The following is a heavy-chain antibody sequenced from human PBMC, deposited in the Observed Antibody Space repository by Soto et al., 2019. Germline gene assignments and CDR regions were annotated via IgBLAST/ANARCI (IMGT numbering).Heavy chain of an antibody. Sequence: QVQLVQSGAEVKKPGSSVKVSCKASGGTFSSYAISWVRQAPGQGLEWMRGIIPIFGTANYAQKFQGRDTSTADEYTSTAYMELSSLRSEDTAVYYCARDGYCIRTRCHLVYWGQGTLVTVSS. J-gene: IGHJ4*02. CDR1: GGTFSSYA. V-gene: IGHV1-69*12. CDR3: ARDGYCIRTRCHLVY. D-gene: IGHD2-2*01. CDR2: IIPIFGTA.